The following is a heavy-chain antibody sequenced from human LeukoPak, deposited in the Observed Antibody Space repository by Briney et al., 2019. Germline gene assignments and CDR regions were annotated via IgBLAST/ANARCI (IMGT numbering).Heavy chain of an antibody. CDR1: GFTFSSYW. Sequence: GGSLRLSCAASGFTFSSYWMSWVRQAPGKGLEWVSSISSSSSYIYYADSVKGRFTISRDNAKNSLYLQMNSLRAEDTAVYYCARSGGSGSYYIGWGQGTLVTVSS. J-gene: IGHJ4*02. V-gene: IGHV3-21*01. CDR2: ISSSSSYI. D-gene: IGHD3-10*01. CDR3: ARSGGSGSYYIG.